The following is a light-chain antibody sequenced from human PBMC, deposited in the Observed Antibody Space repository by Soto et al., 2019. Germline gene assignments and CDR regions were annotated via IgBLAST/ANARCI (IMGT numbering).Light chain of an antibody. J-gene: IGKJ4*01. Sequence: EIVLTQSPATLSLSPGERATLSCRASQSVAYTYLAWFQQKPGQAPRLLIFGASTRATDIPARFSGSGSGTEFTLTINSLQSEDVAVYYCQQYSKWPPVTFGGGSKVEIK. CDR2: GAS. V-gene: IGKV3-15*01. CDR3: QQYSKWPPVT. CDR1: QSVAYT.